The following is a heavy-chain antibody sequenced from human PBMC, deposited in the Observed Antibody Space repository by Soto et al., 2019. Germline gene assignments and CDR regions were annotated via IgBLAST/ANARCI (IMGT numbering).Heavy chain of an antibody. CDR3: ATLIRDSSSWLGWWFGP. D-gene: IGHD6-13*01. CDR1: GYTLTELS. Sequence: ASVKVSCKVSGYTLTELSMHWVRQAPGKGLEWMGGFDPEDGETIYAQKFQGRVTMTEDTSTDTAYMELNSLRSEDTAVYYCATLIRDSSSWLGWWFGPWGQGTLVTV. CDR2: FDPEDGET. J-gene: IGHJ5*02. V-gene: IGHV1-24*01.